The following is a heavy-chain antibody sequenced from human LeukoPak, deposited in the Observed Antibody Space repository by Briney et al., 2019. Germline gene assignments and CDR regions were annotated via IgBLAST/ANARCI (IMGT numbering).Heavy chain of an antibody. Sequence: GASVKVSCKASGGTFSSYAISWVRQAPGQGLEWMGRIIPILGIANYAQKFQGRVTITADKSTSTAYMELSSLRSEDTAVYYCARVKQWLVHGPFDNWGQGALVTVSS. V-gene: IGHV1-69*10. D-gene: IGHD6-19*01. CDR2: IIPILGIA. J-gene: IGHJ4*02. CDR3: ARVKQWLVHGPFDN. CDR1: GGTFSSYA.